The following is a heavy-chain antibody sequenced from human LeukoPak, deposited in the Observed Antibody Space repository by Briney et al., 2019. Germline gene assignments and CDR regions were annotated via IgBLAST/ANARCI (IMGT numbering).Heavy chain of an antibody. CDR3: AKARGTSGWFFDY. V-gene: IGHV3-23*01. CDR1: GLIFSNYA. CDR2: ISGGSGYT. Sequence: GGSLRLSCAASGLIFSNYAMNWVRQTPGKGLEWVSAISGGSGYTYDTDSVKGRFTISRDNAKNTMYLQMNSLRAEDTAIYYCAKARGTSGWFFDYWGQGTLVTVSS. D-gene: IGHD6-19*01. J-gene: IGHJ4*02.